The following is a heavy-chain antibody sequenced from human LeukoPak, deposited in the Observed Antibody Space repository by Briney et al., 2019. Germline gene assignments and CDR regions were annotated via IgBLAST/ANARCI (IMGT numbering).Heavy chain of an antibody. CDR3: ARQYSSSTSFDP. J-gene: IGHJ5*02. CDR1: GGPISSYY. Sequence: SETLSLTCTVSGGPISSYYWSWIRQPPGKGLEWIGYIYSSGSTNYNPSLKSRVTISVDTSKNQFSLKLSSVTAADTAVYYCARQYSSSTSFDPWGQGTLVTVSS. D-gene: IGHD6-13*01. V-gene: IGHV4-59*08. CDR2: IYSSGST.